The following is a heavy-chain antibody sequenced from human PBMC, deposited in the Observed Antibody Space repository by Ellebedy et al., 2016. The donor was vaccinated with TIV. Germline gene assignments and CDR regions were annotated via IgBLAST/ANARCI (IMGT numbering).Heavy chain of an antibody. CDR1: GFIFSTFW. CDR2: ISGSGGSP. J-gene: IGHJ3*02. D-gene: IGHD3-9*01. V-gene: IGHV3-23*01. CDR3: AKGGDQYYDILTGYYRDAFDI. Sequence: GESLKISCAASGFIFSTFWMSWVRQAPGKGLEWVSAISGSGGSPYYADSVKGRFTISRDNSKNTLYLQMNSLRAEDTAVYYCAKGGDQYYDILTGYYRDAFDIWGQGTMVTVSS.